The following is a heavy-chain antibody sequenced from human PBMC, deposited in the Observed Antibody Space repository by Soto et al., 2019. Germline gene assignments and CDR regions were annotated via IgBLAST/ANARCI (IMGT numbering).Heavy chain of an antibody. CDR2: IAPSDSYT. Sequence: GESLKISCQGSGYSFTSYWISWVRQMPGKGLEWMGRIAPSDSYTTYSPSFQGHVTISADKSISTADLQWSSLKASDTARDYCARQWSRTSCYGSGWKYYDYYGMDVWGQGTTVTVAS. D-gene: IGHD2-2*01. V-gene: IGHV5-10-1*01. CDR1: GYSFTSYW. CDR3: ARQWSRTSCYGSGWKYYDYYGMDV. J-gene: IGHJ6*02.